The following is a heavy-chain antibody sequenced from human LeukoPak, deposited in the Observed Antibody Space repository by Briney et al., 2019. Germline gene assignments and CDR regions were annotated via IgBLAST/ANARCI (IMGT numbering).Heavy chain of an antibody. Sequence: GASVKVSCKAPGYTFTSYYMHWVRQAPGQGLEWMGIINPSGGSTSYAQKFQGRVTMTRDTSTSTVYMELRSLRSDDTAVYYCARITSNWGSYYFDYWGQGTLVTVSS. CDR2: INPSGGST. V-gene: IGHV1-46*01. D-gene: IGHD7-27*01. CDR1: GYTFTSYY. J-gene: IGHJ4*02. CDR3: ARITSNWGSYYFDY.